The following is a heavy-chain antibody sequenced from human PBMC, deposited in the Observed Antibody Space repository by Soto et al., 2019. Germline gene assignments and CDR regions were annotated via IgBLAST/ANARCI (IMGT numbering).Heavy chain of an antibody. J-gene: IGHJ6*02. Sequence: QVQLQESGPGLVKPSQTLSLTCTVSGGSISSGDYYWSWIRHPPGKGLEWIGYIYYSGSTYYNPYLKSRVTISVDTSKNQCSLKLSSVTAAYTAVYYCARPSGYHYYGMDVWGQGTTVTVSS. V-gene: IGHV4-30-4*01. CDR1: GGSISSGDYY. CDR2: IYYSGST. D-gene: IGHD3-22*01. CDR3: ARPSGYHYYGMDV.